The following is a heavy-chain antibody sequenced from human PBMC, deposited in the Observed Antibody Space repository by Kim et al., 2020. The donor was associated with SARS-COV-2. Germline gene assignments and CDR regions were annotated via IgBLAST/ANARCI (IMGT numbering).Heavy chain of an antibody. J-gene: IGHJ3*01. CDR1: GFIFNTDE. Sequence: GGSLRLSCAASGFIFNTDEFNWVRQAPGKGLEWISYINSVGRTIFYAESVRGRFTISRDNARNVVYLLMNDLRPADTAVYYCAREMMDRGFVVGGQGSKVSVSS. CDR3: AREMMDRGFVV. V-gene: IGHV3-48*03. D-gene: IGHD3-16*01. CDR2: INSVGRTI.